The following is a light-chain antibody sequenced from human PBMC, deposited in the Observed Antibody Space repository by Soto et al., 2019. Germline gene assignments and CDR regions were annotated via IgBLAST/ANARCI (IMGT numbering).Light chain of an antibody. Sequence: EIVMTQSPATLSVSPGERATLSCRASQSLSSNLAWYQQKPGQAPRLLIYDTSTRATSIPARFSGSGSGTEVTLTISSLQSEDFAVYYCLEYKKWPLTFGGGTKVEIK. CDR1: QSLSSN. CDR2: DTS. CDR3: LEYKKWPLT. V-gene: IGKV3-15*01. J-gene: IGKJ4*01.